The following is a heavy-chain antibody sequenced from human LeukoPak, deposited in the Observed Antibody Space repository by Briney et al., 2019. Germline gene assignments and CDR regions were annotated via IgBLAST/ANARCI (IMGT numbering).Heavy chain of an antibody. CDR2: INPSGGST. CDR1: GYTFTSYY. Sequence: ASVKVSCKASGYTFTSYYMHWVRQPPGQGLEWVGIINPSGGSTSYAQKFQGRVTMTRDTSTSTVYMELSSLRSEDTAVYYCARDQVAYYYDSSGYYYVPHAFDIWGQGTMVTVSS. D-gene: IGHD3-22*01. V-gene: IGHV1-46*01. CDR3: ARDQVAYYYDSSGYYYVPHAFDI. J-gene: IGHJ3*02.